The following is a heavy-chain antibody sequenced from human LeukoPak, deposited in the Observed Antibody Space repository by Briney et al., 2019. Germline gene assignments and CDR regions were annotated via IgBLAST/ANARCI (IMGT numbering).Heavy chain of an antibody. CDR2: IYTSGST. J-gene: IGHJ4*02. Sequence: SETLSLTCTVSGGSISSYYWSWIRQPAGKGLEWLGRIYTSGSTNYNATLKSRVSMSVDTSKNQFSLKLSSVTAADTAVFYCARENSGSYREFDYWGQGTLVTVSS. V-gene: IGHV4-4*07. CDR3: ARENSGSYREFDY. CDR1: GGSISSYY. D-gene: IGHD1-26*01.